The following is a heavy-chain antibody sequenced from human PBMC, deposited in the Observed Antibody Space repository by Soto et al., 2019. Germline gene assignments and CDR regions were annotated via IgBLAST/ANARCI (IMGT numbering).Heavy chain of an antibody. CDR2: ISGSGGST. V-gene: IGHV3-23*01. Sequence: EVQLLESGGGLVQPGGSLRLSCAASGFTFSSYAMSWVRQAPGKGLEWVSAISGSGGSTYYADSVKGRFTISRDNSKNTLYLQMNSLRAEDTAVYYCAKDYCSSTSCYKGAFDIWGQGTMVTVSS. J-gene: IGHJ3*02. CDR3: AKDYCSSTSCYKGAFDI. D-gene: IGHD2-2*02. CDR1: GFTFSSYA.